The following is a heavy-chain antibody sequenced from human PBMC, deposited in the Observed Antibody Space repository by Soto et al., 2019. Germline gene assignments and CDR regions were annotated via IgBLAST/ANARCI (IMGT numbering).Heavy chain of an antibody. D-gene: IGHD6-13*01. V-gene: IGHV1-18*01. CDR2: SSAYNGNT. CDR1: GYTFTSYG. Sequence: QVQLVQSGAEVKKPGASVKVSCKASGYTFTSYGISWVRQAPGQGLEWMGWSSAYNGNTNYAQKLQGRVTMTTDTSTSTAYMELRSLRSDDTAVYYCARASSSWYFNNWFDPWGQGTLVTVSS. CDR3: ARASSSWYFNNWFDP. J-gene: IGHJ5*02.